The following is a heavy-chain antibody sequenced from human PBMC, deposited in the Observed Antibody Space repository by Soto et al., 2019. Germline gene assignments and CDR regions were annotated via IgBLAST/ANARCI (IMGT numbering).Heavy chain of an antibody. Sequence: PGGSLRLSCAASGFTFSSYAMSWVRQAPGKGLEWVSAISGSGGSTYYADSVKGRFTISRDNSKNTLYLQMNSLRAEDTAVYYCAKTTTGGSGSYYNRAQFDYWGQGTLVTVSS. V-gene: IGHV3-23*01. J-gene: IGHJ4*02. CDR3: AKTTTGGSGSYYNRAQFDY. CDR1: GFTFSSYA. CDR2: ISGSGGST. D-gene: IGHD3-10*01.